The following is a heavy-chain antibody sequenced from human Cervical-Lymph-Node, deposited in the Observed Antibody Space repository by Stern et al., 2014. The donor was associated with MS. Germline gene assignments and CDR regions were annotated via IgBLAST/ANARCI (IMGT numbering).Heavy chain of an antibody. Sequence: QVQLXXXGAEVKKPGAXVKVSCXXSXYXXTSYXXXXXXXXXXXXXXXXXWISAYNGNTNYAQKLQGRVTMTTDTSTSTAYMELRSLRSDDTAVYYCARDPYDGNSLFDYWGQGTLVTVSS. V-gene: IGHV1-18*04. CDR3: ARDPYDGNSLFDY. J-gene: IGHJ4*02. CDR2: ISAYNGNT. CDR1: XYXXTSYX. D-gene: IGHD4-23*01.